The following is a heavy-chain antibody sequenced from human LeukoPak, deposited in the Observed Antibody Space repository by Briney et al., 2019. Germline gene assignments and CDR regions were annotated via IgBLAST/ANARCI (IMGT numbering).Heavy chain of an antibody. Sequence: SETLSLTCTVSGGSLSSYYWSWIRQPPGKGLEWIGSIDYSGSTYYNPSLKSRATISVDTSKNQFSLKLSSVTAADTAVYYCARQKAWYFDLWGRGTLVTVSS. V-gene: IGHV4-59*08. CDR3: ARQKAWYFDL. CDR1: GGSLSSYY. J-gene: IGHJ2*01. CDR2: IDYSGST.